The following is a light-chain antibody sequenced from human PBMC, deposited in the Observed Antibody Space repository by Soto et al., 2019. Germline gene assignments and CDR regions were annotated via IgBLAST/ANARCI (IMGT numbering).Light chain of an antibody. CDR3: QQSYSTPNT. CDR2: AAS. J-gene: IGKJ4*01. Sequence: DIQMTQSPSSLSASVGDRVTITCRASQSISSYLNWYQQKPGKAPKLLIYAASSLQSWVPSRFSGSGSGTDFTLTISSLQPEDFATYYCQQSYSTPNTVGGGTKVEIK. CDR1: QSISSY. V-gene: IGKV1-39*01.